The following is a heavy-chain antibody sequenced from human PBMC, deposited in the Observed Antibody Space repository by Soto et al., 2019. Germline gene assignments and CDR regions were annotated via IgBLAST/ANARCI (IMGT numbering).Heavy chain of an antibody. V-gene: IGHV3-21*01. J-gene: IGHJ4*02. D-gene: IGHD3-3*02. CDR2: ISNGGNYI. CDR3: ARDESAGSSIRY. Sequence: EVQVVESGGGLVKPGGSLRLSCTASGSPFSTYGMNWVRQAPGKGLEWVSSISNGGNYIYYADSVQGRFTISRDNAKNSLYPQMNSLRAEDTAVYFCARDESAGSSIRYWGQATLVTVSS. CDR1: GSPFSTYG.